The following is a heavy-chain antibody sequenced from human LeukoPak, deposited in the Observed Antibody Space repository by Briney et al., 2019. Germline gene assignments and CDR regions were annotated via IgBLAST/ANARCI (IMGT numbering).Heavy chain of an antibody. CDR1: GGSFSGYY. J-gene: IGHJ5*02. Sequence: SETLSLTCAVYGGSFSGYYWSWIRQPPGKGLGCIGEINHSGSTNYNPSLKSRVTISVDTSKNQFSLKLSSVTAADTAVYYCARGGGGYCSSTSCRKFNWFDPWGQGTLVTVSS. V-gene: IGHV4-34*01. D-gene: IGHD2-2*01. CDR2: INHSGST. CDR3: ARGGGGYCSSTSCRKFNWFDP.